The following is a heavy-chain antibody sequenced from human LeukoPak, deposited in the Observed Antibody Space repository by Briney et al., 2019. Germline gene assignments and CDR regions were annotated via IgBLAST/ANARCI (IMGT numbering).Heavy chain of an antibody. V-gene: IGHV3-53*01. Sequence: GGSLRLSCAASGFSVSGNSMSWVRQAPGKGLEWVALIYDAGATYYADSVKGRFTISRDTDSSTNTLYLHMNGLRAEDTAVYYCASDIIPSRHCSGSTCYGHDYWGQGTLVTVSS. CDR1: GFSVSGNS. J-gene: IGHJ4*02. CDR3: ASDIIPSRHCSGSTCYGHDY. CDR2: IYDAGAT. D-gene: IGHD2-15*01.